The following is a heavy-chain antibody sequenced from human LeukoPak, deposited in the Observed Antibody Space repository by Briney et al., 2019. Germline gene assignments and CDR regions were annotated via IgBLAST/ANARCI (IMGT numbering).Heavy chain of an antibody. Sequence: SGPALVKPTQTLTLTCTFSGFSLSTSGMRVSWIRQPPGKALEWLARIDWDDDKFYSTSLKTRLTISKDTSKNHVVLTMTNMDPVDTATYYCAREGGIMITFGGVIEPYYFDYWGQGTLVTVSS. CDR3: AREGGIMITFGGVIEPYYFDY. J-gene: IGHJ4*02. V-gene: IGHV2-70*04. D-gene: IGHD3-16*02. CDR2: IDWDDDK. CDR1: GFSLSTSGMR.